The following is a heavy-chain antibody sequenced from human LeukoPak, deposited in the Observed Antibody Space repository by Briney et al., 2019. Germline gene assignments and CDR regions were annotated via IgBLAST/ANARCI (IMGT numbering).Heavy chain of an antibody. V-gene: IGHV3-23*01. CDR2: ISGSGGST. CDR1: GFTFSSYA. Sequence: GGSLRLSCAASGFTFSSYAMSWVRQAPGKGLEWVSAISGSGGSTYYADSVKGRFTISRDNSKNTLYLQMNSLRAEDTAVYYCSRDTSMYYYDSSGQSDNFDYWGQGTLVTVSS. CDR3: SRDTSMYYYDSSGQSDNFDY. J-gene: IGHJ4*02. D-gene: IGHD3-22*01.